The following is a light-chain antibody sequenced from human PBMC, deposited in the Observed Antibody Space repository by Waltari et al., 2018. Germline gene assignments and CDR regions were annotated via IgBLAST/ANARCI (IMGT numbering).Light chain of an antibody. CDR1: QNIGRW. V-gene: IGKV1-5*03. CDR3: QQYNNYWT. J-gene: IGKJ1*01. CDR2: QAS. Sequence: DIQMTQSPSTLSASVGDRVTITRRASQNIGRWLAWYQQKPGKAPKLLLYQASSLESGVPSRFSGNGAGTEFTFTISSLQTDDFATYYCQQYNNYWTFGQGTKVEI.